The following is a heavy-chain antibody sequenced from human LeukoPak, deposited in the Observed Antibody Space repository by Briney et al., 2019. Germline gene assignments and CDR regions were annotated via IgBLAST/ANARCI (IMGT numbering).Heavy chain of an antibody. Sequence: PGGSLRLSCAASGFTFSSHDMHWVRQATGKGLEWVSAIGTADDAYYAGSVEGRFTISREDAWNSVYLQLNNLWVGDTAVYYCARDRPGAQGFDYWGQGTLVTVSS. CDR2: IGTADDA. J-gene: IGHJ4*02. CDR1: GFTFSSHD. CDR3: ARDRPGAQGFDY. V-gene: IGHV3-13*01. D-gene: IGHD4/OR15-4a*01.